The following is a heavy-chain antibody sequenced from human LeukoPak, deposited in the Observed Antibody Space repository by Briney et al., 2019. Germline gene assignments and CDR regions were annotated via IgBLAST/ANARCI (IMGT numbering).Heavy chain of an antibody. CDR1: GFTFNDYA. V-gene: IGHV3-9*03. J-gene: IGHJ5*02. Sequence: PGRSLRLSCAASGFTFNDYAMHWVRQAPGKGLEWVSGISWNSGTIGYADSVKGRFTISRDNAKNSLYLQMNSLRAGDMALYYCARGNSGSYSQDWFDPWGQGTLVTVSS. D-gene: IGHD1-26*01. CDR3: ARGNSGSYSQDWFDP. CDR2: ISWNSGTI.